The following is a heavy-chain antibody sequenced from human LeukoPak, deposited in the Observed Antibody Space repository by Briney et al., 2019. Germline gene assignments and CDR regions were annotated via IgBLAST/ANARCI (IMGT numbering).Heavy chain of an antibody. J-gene: IGHJ6*03. Sequence: PGGSLRLSCADSGFTFSSYGMHWVHQAPGKGLEWMAFIRYDGSNKYYADSVKGRFTVSRDNSKNTLYLQMNSLRAEDTAVYYCAKETGDHTYYYYYYMDVWGQGTTVTISS. CDR1: GFTFSSYG. V-gene: IGHV3-30*02. CDR2: IRYDGSNK. D-gene: IGHD4-17*01. CDR3: AKETGDHTYYYYYYMDV.